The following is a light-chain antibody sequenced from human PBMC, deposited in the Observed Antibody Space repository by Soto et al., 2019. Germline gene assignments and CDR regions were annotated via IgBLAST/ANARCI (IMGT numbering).Light chain of an antibody. CDR1: QSVNRN. V-gene: IGKV3-20*01. CDR2: GAS. J-gene: IGKJ5*01. CDR3: QQHDILPIT. Sequence: EIVLTQSQATLSVSPLEGAALXSRASQSVNRNLAWYQHKPGQAPRLLISGASRRATGIPDRFSGAGSGTDFTLTISRLEPEDFALYYCQQHDILPITFGQGTRLEN.